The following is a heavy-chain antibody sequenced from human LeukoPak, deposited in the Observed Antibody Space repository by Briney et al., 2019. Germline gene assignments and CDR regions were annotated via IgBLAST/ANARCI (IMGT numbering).Heavy chain of an antibody. V-gene: IGHV3-23*01. CDR1: GFTFSSYA. Sequence: GGSLRLSRAASGFTFSSYAMSWVRQAPGKGLERVSGISGSGGSKLYPGSVEGRFTISRDNSKNTVSLQMNSLRAEDTAVYYCASSIAALMGGNDAFDVWGEGTMVSVSS. J-gene: IGHJ3*01. CDR3: ASSIAALMGGNDAFDV. CDR2: ISGSGGSK. D-gene: IGHD6-6*01.